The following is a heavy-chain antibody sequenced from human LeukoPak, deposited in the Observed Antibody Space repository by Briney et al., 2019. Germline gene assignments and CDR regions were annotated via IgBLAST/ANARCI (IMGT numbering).Heavy chain of an antibody. CDR2: IIPIPGIA. D-gene: IGHD6-13*01. CDR1: GGTFSSYA. V-gene: IGHV1-69*04. J-gene: IGHJ6*02. CDR3: ARDLWTAAAGTIYYYGMDV. Sequence: PVKVSCKASGGTFSSYAISWERQAPRQGLVWVGRIIPIPGIANYAQKFQGRVTITADKSTSTAYMELCSLRSEDTAVYYCARDLWTAAAGTIYYYGMDVWGQGTTVTVSS.